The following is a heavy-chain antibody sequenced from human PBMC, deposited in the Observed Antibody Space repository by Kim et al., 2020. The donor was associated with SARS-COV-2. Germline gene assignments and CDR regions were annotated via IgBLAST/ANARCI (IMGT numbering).Heavy chain of an antibody. CDR1: GFTFSSYD. Sequence: GGSLRLSCAASGFTFSSYDMHWVRQATGKGLEWVSAIGTAGDPYYPGSVKGRFTISRENAKNSLYLQMNSLRAGDTAVYYCARGTYDSSGYYYRGWYFDLWGRGTLVTVSS. J-gene: IGHJ2*01. CDR3: ARGTYDSSGYYYRGWYFDL. V-gene: IGHV3-13*05. CDR2: IGTAGDP. D-gene: IGHD3-22*01.